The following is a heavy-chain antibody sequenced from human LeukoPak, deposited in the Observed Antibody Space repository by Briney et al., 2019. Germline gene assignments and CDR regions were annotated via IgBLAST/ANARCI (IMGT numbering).Heavy chain of an antibody. Sequence: PSETLSLTCTVSGGSISSYYWSWIRQPPGKGLEWIGYIYYSGSTNYNPSLKSRVTISVDTSKNQFSLKLSSVTAADTAVYYCARDSSSWPYNWLDPWGQGTLVTVSS. CDR2: IYYSGST. V-gene: IGHV4-59*01. CDR1: GGSISSYY. J-gene: IGHJ5*02. CDR3: ARDSSSWPYNWLDP. D-gene: IGHD6-13*01.